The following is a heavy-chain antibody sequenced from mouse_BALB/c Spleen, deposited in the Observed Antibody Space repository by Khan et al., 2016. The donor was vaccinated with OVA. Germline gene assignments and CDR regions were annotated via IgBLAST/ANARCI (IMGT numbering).Heavy chain of an antibody. D-gene: IGHD3-1*01. J-gene: IGHJ4*01. V-gene: IGHV9-3-1*01. CDR3: ARMGYSRPMDY. Sequence: QIQLVQSGPELKKPGETVKISCKASGYTFTNYGMNWVKQAPGKGLKWMGWINTYTGEPTYADDFKGRFAFSLETSASTAYLQINNLKNEDTATYYCARMGYSRPMDYWGQGTTVTVSS. CDR1: GYTFTNYG. CDR2: INTYTGEP.